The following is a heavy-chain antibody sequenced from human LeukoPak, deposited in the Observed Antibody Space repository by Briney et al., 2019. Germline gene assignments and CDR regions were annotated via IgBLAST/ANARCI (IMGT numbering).Heavy chain of an antibody. Sequence: GGSLRLSCAASGFTFSSYAMSWVRQAPGKGLEWVSAISGSGGSTYYADSVKGRFTISRDNSKNTLYLQMNSLRAEDTAVYYCAKDGAHYDSSGYYSSWGQGTLVTVSS. CDR2: ISGSGGST. CDR3: AKDGAHYDSSGYYSS. D-gene: IGHD3-22*01. J-gene: IGHJ5*02. CDR1: GFTFSSYA. V-gene: IGHV3-23*01.